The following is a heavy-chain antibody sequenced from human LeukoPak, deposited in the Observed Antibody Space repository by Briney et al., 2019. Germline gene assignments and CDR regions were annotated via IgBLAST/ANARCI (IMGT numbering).Heavy chain of an antibody. CDR2: ISGSGGST. CDR1: GFTFSSYA. V-gene: IGHV3-23*01. J-gene: IGHJ5*02. D-gene: IGHD3-10*01. CDR3: ARSGITMVRGATWGFDP. Sequence: GGSLRLSCAASGFTFSSYAMSWVRQAPGKGLEWVSAISGSGGSTYYADSVKGRFTIARDNSENTVSLQMNTLKTEDTAVYYCARSGITMVRGATWGFDPWGQGTLVTVSS.